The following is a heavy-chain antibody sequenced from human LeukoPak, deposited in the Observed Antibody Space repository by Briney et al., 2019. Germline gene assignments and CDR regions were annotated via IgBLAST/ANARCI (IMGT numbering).Heavy chain of an antibody. Sequence: ASVKPSCKPSGPTFSTFDINWVRQATRQGLEWMGWRNPNSGNTGFAQKFQGRLTMTRNTSINTAYMELNTLRSEDTAVYYCARGGSGWPLDYWGQGTLVTVSS. D-gene: IGHD6-25*01. CDR3: ARGGSGWPLDY. CDR1: GPTFSTFD. J-gene: IGHJ4*02. CDR2: RNPNSGNT. V-gene: IGHV1-8*01.